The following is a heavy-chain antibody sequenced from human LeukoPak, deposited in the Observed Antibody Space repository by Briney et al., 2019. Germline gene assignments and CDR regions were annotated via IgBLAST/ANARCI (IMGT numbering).Heavy chain of an antibody. CDR2: IIPIFGTA. D-gene: IGHD3-22*01. J-gene: IGHJ6*02. CDR1: GGTFSSYA. CDR3: ASLDSSGQYYYYYYGMDV. V-gene: IGHV1-69*06. Sequence: SVKVSCKASGGTFSSYAISWVRQAPGQGLEWMGGIIPIFGTANYAQKFQGRVTITADKSTSTAYMELSSLRSEDTAVYYCASLDSSGQYYYYYYGMDVWGQGTTVTVSS.